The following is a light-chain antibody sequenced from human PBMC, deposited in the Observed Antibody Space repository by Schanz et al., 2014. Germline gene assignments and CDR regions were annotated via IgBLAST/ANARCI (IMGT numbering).Light chain of an antibody. CDR3: SSNAGSNGV. J-gene: IGLJ1*01. Sequence: QSALTQPPSASGSPGQSVTISCTGTSSDVGAYNYVSWYQQHPGKAPKLMIYEVSKRPSGVPDRFSGSKSGNTASLTVSGLQAEDEADYYCSSNAGSNGVFGTGTKVTVL. V-gene: IGLV2-8*01. CDR1: SSDVGAYNY. CDR2: EVS.